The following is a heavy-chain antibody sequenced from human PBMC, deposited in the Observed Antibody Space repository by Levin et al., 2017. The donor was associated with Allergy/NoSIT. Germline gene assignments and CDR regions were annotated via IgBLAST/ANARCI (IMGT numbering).Heavy chain of an antibody. Sequence: GGSLRLSCAASGFTFSSYAMHWVRQAPGKGLEWVAVISYDGSNKYYADSVKGRFTISRDNSKNTLYLQMNSLRAEDTAVYYCARPIGYSSVLGEYFQHWGQGTLVTVSS. D-gene: IGHD6-19*01. V-gene: IGHV3-30-3*01. CDR2: ISYDGSNK. CDR3: ARPIGYSSVLGEYFQH. CDR1: GFTFSSYA. J-gene: IGHJ1*01.